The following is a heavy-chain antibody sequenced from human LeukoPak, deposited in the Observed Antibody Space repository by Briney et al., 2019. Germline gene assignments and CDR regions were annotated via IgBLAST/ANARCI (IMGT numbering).Heavy chain of an antibody. J-gene: IGHJ4*02. CDR1: GFTFSSYS. CDR3: ARDSVTAMALFDY. CDR2: ISSSSSYI. Sequence: NPGGSLRLSCAASGFTFSSYSMNWVRQAPGKGLEWVSSISSSSSYIYYADSVKGRFTISRDNAKNSLYLQMNSLRAEDTAVYYCARDSVTAMALFDYWGQGTLVTVSS. V-gene: IGHV3-21*01. D-gene: IGHD5-18*01.